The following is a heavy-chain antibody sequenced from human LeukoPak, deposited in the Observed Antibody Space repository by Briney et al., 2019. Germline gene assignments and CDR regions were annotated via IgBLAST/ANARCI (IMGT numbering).Heavy chain of an antibody. CDR2: IKSDGSET. V-gene: IGHV3-74*01. J-gene: IGHJ4*02. CDR1: GFTFSSFW. CDR3: ARVRMGDDFNPFDY. D-gene: IGHD3-16*01. Sequence: GGSLRLSCAASGFTFSSFWIYWVRHAPGKGLVWVSRIKSDGSETIYADSVKGRFTISRDNAKNTLYLQMDSLRPEDTAVYYCARVRMGDDFNPFDYWGQGTLVTVSS.